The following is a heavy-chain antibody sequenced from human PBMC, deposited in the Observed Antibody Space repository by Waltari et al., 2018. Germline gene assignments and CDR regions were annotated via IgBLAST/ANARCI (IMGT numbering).Heavy chain of an antibody. V-gene: IGHV3-23*04. CDR3: AIPGRYCSGGSCYFPD. Sequence: EVQLVESGGGLVQPGGSLRLSCAASEFNFSSYAMSCVRQSPGKGLEWVSAISGSGGSTYYADSVKGRFTISRDNSKNTLYLQMNSLRAEDTAVYYCAIPGRYCSGGSCYFPDWGQGTLVTVSS. J-gene: IGHJ4*02. CDR2: ISGSGGST. CDR1: EFNFSSYA. D-gene: IGHD2-15*01.